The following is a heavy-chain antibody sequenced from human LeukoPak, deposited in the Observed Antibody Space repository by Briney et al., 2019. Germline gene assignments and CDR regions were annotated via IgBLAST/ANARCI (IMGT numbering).Heavy chain of an antibody. CDR3: AEEIASCGGDCNSLFDN. CDR1: GYTFTSYD. J-gene: IGHJ4*02. V-gene: IGHV1-8*01. Sequence: ASVKVSCKASGYTFTSYDINWVRQATGQGLEWMGWMNPNSGNTGYAQKFQGRVTMTRNTSISTAYMELSSLRSEDTAVYYCAEEIASCGGDCNSLFDNWGQGTLVTVSS. CDR2: MNPNSGNT. D-gene: IGHD2-21*02.